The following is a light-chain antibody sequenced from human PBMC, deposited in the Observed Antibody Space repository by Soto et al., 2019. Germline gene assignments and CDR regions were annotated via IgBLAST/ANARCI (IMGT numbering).Light chain of an antibody. CDR3: QQYNNWPPWT. CDR2: GAS. J-gene: IGKJ1*01. CDR1: QSVSSN. V-gene: IGKV3-15*01. Sequence: EIVMTQSPAPLSVSPGERATLSCRASQSVSSNLAWYQQKPGQAPRLLIYGASTRATGIPDRFSGSGSGTELTLTISSLQSEDFAVYYCQQYNNWPPWTFGQGTKVEIK.